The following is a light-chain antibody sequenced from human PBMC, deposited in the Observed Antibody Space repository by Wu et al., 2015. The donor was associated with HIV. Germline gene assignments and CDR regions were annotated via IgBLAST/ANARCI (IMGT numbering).Light chain of an antibody. CDR2: KAS. J-gene: IGKJ2*01. CDR1: QSFSTW. V-gene: IGKV1-5*03. Sequence: DIQMTQSPSTLSASVGDRVTITCRASQSFSTWLAWYQQKPGKAPKLLIYKASTLESGVPSRFSGSGSGTEYTLTISSVQPEDFATYYCQQYYNSPYNFGQGTKLEI. CDR3: QQYYNSPYN.